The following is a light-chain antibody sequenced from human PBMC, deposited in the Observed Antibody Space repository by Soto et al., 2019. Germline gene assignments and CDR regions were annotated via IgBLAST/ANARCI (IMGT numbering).Light chain of an antibody. V-gene: IGKV3-11*01. CDR3: EQRRTWPLT. Sequence: EVVLTQTPATLSLSPGERATLSCRASQSVRSYLVWYQQKPCQSPRLLIYDASNRATGIPARFSGSGSETDFTLTISSLEPEAFAVYYCEQRRTWPLTFGGGTRVEIK. CDR2: DAS. CDR1: QSVRSY. J-gene: IGKJ4*01.